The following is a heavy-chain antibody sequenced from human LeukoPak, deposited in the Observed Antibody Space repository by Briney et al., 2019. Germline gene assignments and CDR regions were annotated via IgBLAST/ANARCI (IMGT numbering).Heavy chain of an antibody. J-gene: IGHJ5*02. D-gene: IGHD3-10*01. CDR2: ISAYNGNT. Sequence: ASVTVSCKASGYTFTSYGVSWVRQAPGQGLEWMGWISAYNGNTNYAQKLQGRVTMTTDTSTSTAYMELRSLRSDDTAVYYCARSPRGNWFDPWGQGTLVTVSS. CDR3: ARSPRGNWFDP. CDR1: GYTFTSYG. V-gene: IGHV1-18*01.